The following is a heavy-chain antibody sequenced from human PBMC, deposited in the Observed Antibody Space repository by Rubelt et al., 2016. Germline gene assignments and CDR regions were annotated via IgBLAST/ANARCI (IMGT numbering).Heavy chain of an antibody. V-gene: IGHV4-4*02. D-gene: IGHD1-26*01. Sequence: QVQLQESDPGLVKPSGTLSLTCAVSGGSISSSNWWSWVRQPPGKGLAWIGEIYHRGRTNYNPSVKKRGTKSGDKSKNQVYLKRRSVTAADTAVYYCAREEWELGDAFDIWGQGTMVTVSS. CDR1: GGSISSSNW. CDR3: AREEWELGDAFDI. J-gene: IGHJ3*02. CDR2: IYHRGRT.